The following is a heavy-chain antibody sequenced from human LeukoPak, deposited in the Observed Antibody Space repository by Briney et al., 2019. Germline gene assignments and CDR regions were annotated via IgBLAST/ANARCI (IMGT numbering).Heavy chain of an antibody. D-gene: IGHD3-3*01. Sequence: GGSLRLSCAGSGFTFSSYAMNWVRQAPGKGLEWVSGISGSGGSTYYADSVKGRFTISRDNSKNTLYLQMNSLRAEDAAIYYCAKDRIWSGYSTYYFDCWGQGTLVTVSS. CDR3: AKDRIWSGYSTYYFDC. J-gene: IGHJ4*02. V-gene: IGHV3-23*01. CDR1: GFTFSSYA. CDR2: ISGSGGST.